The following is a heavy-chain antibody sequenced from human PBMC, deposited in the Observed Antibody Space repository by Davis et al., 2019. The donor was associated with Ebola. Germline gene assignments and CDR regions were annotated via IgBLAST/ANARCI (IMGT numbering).Heavy chain of an antibody. CDR3: ARDTGTTADY. CDR2: IIPILAIT. Sequence: SVKVSCKASGGTFSSYTISWVRQAPGQGLEWMGRIIPILAITNYAQKFQGRFTITAHKSTSTAYMELSSLRSEDTAVYYCARDTGTTADYWGQGTLVTVSS. D-gene: IGHD1-1*01. V-gene: IGHV1-69*04. J-gene: IGHJ4*02. CDR1: GGTFSSYT.